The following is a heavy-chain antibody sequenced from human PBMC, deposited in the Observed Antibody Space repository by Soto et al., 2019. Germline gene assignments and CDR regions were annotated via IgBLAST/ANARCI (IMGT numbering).Heavy chain of an antibody. CDR2: IKQDGSEQ. D-gene: IGHD3-22*01. Sequence: GALRLSCAASGFTFSSYWMSWVRQAPGKGLEWVANIKQDGSEQYYVDSVKGRFTISRDNAKNSLYLQMNSLRAEDTAVYYCARFYYDSSGYLPSPYYYYYGMDVWGQGTTVTVSS. J-gene: IGHJ6*02. CDR3: ARFYYDSSGYLPSPYYYYYGMDV. V-gene: IGHV3-7*04. CDR1: GFTFSSYW.